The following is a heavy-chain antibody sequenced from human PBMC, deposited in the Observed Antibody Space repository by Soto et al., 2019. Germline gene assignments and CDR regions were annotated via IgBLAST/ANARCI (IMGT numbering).Heavy chain of an antibody. D-gene: IGHD3-16*02. V-gene: IGHV4-30-4*01. CDR1: GGSISSGDYY. Sequence: QVQLQESGPGLVKPSQTLSLTCTVSGGSISSGDYYWSWIRQPPGKGLEWIGYIYYSGSTYYNPSLKSRVTISVDTSKNQFSLKLSSVTAADTAVYYCARVGPVTFGGVIPKGAFDIWGQGTMVTVSS. CDR3: ARVGPVTFGGVIPKGAFDI. J-gene: IGHJ3*02. CDR2: IYYSGST.